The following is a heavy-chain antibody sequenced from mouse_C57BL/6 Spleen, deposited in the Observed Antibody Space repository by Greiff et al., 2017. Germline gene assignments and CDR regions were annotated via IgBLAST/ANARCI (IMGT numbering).Heavy chain of an antibody. CDR1: GYSFTDYN. CDR3: ARDDGYYWYFDV. D-gene: IGHD2-3*01. CDR2: INPNYGTT. Sequence: VQLKQSGPELVKPGASVKISCKASGYSFTDYNMNWVKQSNGKSLEWIGVINPNYGTTSYNQKFKGKATLTVDQSSSTSYMQLNSLTSEYAAVYYCARDDGYYWYFDVWGTGTTVTVSA. J-gene: IGHJ1*03. V-gene: IGHV1-39*01.